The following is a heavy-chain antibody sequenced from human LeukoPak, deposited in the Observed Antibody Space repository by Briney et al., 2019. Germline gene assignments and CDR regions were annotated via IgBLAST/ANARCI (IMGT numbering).Heavy chain of an antibody. Sequence: PGGSLRPSCAASGFTFSSYWMSWVRQAPGKGLEWVANIKQDGSEKYYVDSVKGRFTISRDNAKNSLCLQMNSLRAEDTAVYYCARDKARWLQRTVGYWGQGTLVTVSS. V-gene: IGHV3-7*01. D-gene: IGHD5-24*01. CDR3: ARDKARWLQRTVGY. CDR2: IKQDGSEK. J-gene: IGHJ4*02. CDR1: GFTFSSYW.